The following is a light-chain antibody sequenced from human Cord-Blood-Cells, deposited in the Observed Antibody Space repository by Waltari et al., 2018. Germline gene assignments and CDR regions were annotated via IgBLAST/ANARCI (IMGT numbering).Light chain of an antibody. CDR2: EVS. Sequence: QSALTQPASVSGSPGQSITISCTGTRSDVGCYNYVPWYQQHPGKAPKLMIYEVSNRPSGVSNRFSGSKSGNTASLTISGLQAEDEADYYCSSYTSSSTLVFGGGTKLTVL. CDR3: SSYTSSSTLV. CDR1: RSDVGCYNY. V-gene: IGLV2-14*01. J-gene: IGLJ3*02.